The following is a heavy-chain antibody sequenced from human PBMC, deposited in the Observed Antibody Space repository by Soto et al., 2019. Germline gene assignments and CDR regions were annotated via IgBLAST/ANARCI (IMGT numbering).Heavy chain of an antibody. Sequence: SETLSLTCTVSGGSVSSGSYYWSWIRQPPGKGLEWIGYIYYSGSTNYNPSLKSRVTISVDTSKNQFSLKLSSVTAADTAVYYCAGRSSSGGSLSFDYWGQGTLVTVSS. CDR3: AGRSSSGGSLSFDY. J-gene: IGHJ4*02. D-gene: IGHD1-26*01. V-gene: IGHV4-61*01. CDR1: GGSVSSGSYY. CDR2: IYYSGST.